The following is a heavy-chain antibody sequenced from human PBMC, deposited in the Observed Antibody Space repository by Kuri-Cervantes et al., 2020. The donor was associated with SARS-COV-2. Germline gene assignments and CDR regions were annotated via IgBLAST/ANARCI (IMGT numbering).Heavy chain of an antibody. CDR1: GGSISSYY. V-gene: IGHV4-59*04. Sequence: SETLSLTCTVSGGSISSYYWSWIRQPAGKGLEWIGTIHHSGTTYYNPSLESRVTISVDTSQNLFSLELTSVSAADTAVYYCARPLAGGTGSSDAFDFWGQGTLVTVSS. CDR2: IHHSGTT. CDR3: ARPLAGGTGSSDAFDF. D-gene: IGHD3-10*01. J-gene: IGHJ3*01.